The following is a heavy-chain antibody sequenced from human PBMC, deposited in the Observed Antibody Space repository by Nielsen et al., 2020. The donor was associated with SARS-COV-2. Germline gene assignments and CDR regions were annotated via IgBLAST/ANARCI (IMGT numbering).Heavy chain of an antibody. CDR2: INHSGST. CDR3: ARGRGMRGYIVGRPNFDY. V-gene: IGHV4-34*01. D-gene: IGHD2-15*01. J-gene: IGHJ4*02. Sequence: SETLSLTCAVYGGSFSGYYWSWIRQPPGKGLEWIGEINHSGSTNYNPSLKSRVTISVDTSKNQFSLKLSSVTAADTAVYYCARGRGMRGYIVGRPNFDYWGQGTLVTVSS. CDR1: GGSFSGYY.